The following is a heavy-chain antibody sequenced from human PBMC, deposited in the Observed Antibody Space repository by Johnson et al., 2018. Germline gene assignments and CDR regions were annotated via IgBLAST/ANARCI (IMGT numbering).Heavy chain of an antibody. V-gene: IGHV3-74*01. CDR2: IKSDGSST. CDR3: ARRNGPYYYDGMDV. Sequence: VQLLETGGGLVQPGGSLRLSCAASGFTFSSYWMHWVRQAPGKGLVWVSRIKSDGSSTSYADSVKGRFTISRDNAKNTLFLQMNSLRADDTAVYYCARRNGPYYYDGMDVWGQGTTVTVSS. CDR1: GFTFSSYW. D-gene: IGHD1-1*01. J-gene: IGHJ6*02.